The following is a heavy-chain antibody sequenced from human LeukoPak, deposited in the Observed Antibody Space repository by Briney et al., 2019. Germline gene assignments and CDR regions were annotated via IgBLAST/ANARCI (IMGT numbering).Heavy chain of an antibody. CDR1: GYTFTIYA. J-gene: IGHJ3*02. CDR3: AREVAGGDAFDI. V-gene: IGHV1-3*01. CDR2: INAGNGNT. Sequence: ASVTVSYTPSGYTFTIYAMHWVRQAPGQRLEWMGWINAGNGNTKYSQKSQGRVTITRDTSASTAYMELSSLRSEDTAVYYCAREVAGGDAFDIWGQGTMVTVSS. D-gene: IGHD2-15*01.